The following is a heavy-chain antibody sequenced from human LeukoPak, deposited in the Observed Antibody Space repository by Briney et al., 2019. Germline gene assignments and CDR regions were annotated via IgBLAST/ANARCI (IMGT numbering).Heavy chain of an antibody. CDR2: INPNSGGA. CDR1: GYTFTGYY. J-gene: IGHJ4*02. D-gene: IGHD2-2*01. Sequence: ASVKVSCKASGYTFTGYYMHWVRQAPGQGLEWMGWINPNSGGANYAQKFQGRVTMTRDTSISTAYMELSRLRSDDTAVYYCARDRRGSTSPLPETPHRSYTDYFDYWGQGTLVTVSS. V-gene: IGHV1-2*02. CDR3: ARDRRGSTSPLPETPHRSYTDYFDY.